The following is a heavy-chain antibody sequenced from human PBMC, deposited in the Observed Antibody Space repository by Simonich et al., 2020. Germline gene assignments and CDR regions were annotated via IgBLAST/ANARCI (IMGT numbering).Heavy chain of an antibody. CDR1: GYSFTSYW. J-gene: IGHJ4*02. D-gene: IGHD3-3*01. CDR3: VRKGNRSDYFDY. V-gene: IGHV5-51*03. Sequence: EVHLVQSGAEVKKPGESLKISCKGSGYSFTSYWIGWVRQMPGKGLEWVGIIITGNSDTSYSPSFQGQVTISADKSISTAYLQWSSLKASDTAMYYCVRKGNRSDYFDYWGQGTLVTVSS. CDR2: IITGNSDT.